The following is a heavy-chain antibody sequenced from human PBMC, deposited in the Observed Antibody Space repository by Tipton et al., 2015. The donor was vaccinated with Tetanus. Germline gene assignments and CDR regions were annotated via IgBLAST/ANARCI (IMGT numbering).Heavy chain of an antibody. Sequence: QVQLVQSGAEVKKPGSSVKVSCKASGGTFSSYAISWVRQAPGQGLEWMGGIIPIFGTANYAQKFQGRVTITADESTSTAYMELSSLRSEDTAVYYCARVYGRYYDSSGYAMPHAFDIWGQGTMVTVSS. J-gene: IGHJ3*02. CDR2: IIPIFGTA. D-gene: IGHD3-22*01. CDR3: ARVYGRYYDSSGYAMPHAFDI. CDR1: GGTFSSYA. V-gene: IGHV1-69*01.